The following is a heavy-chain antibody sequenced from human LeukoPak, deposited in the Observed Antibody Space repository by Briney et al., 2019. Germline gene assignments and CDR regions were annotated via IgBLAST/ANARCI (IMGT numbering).Heavy chain of an antibody. CDR1: GGSISSGGYY. CDR3: ARARIGYCSSTSCSRFDY. CDR2: IYYSGST. D-gene: IGHD2-2*01. V-gene: IGHV4-31*03. J-gene: IGHJ4*02. Sequence: SQTLSLTCTVSGGSISSGGYYWSWIRQHPRKGLEWIGYIYYSGSTYYNPSLKSRVTISVDTSKNQFSLKLSSVTAADTAVYYCARARIGYCSSTSCSRFDYWGQGTLVTVSS.